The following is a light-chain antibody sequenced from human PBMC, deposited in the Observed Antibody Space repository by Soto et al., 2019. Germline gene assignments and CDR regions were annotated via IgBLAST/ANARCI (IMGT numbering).Light chain of an antibody. V-gene: IGLV2-14*01. J-gene: IGLJ2*01. CDR1: SSDVGGYNY. CDR3: SSYTSSTPLV. CDR2: EVS. Sequence: QSVLTQPASVSGSPGQSITISCTGTSSDVGGYNYVSWYQQHPGKAPKLMIYEVSNRPSGVSNRFSGSKSGNTASLTISGLQAEDEGDYHCSSYTSSTPLVFGGGTKLNVL.